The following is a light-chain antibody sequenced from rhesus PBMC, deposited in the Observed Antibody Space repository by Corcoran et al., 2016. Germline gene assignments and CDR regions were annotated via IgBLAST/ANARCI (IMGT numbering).Light chain of an antibody. CDR2: EVS. Sequence: QSAPTQPPSVSGSPGQSVTISCTGTSSDIGGYTYVSWYQQHPGTAPKLMIYEVSKRPSWVSDRFSGSKSGNTASLAISGLQAEDDADYYCCSYAGSYTFIFGAGTRLTVL. CDR1: SSDIGGYTY. V-gene: IGLV2-32*01. CDR3: CSYAGSYTFI. J-gene: IGLJ1*01.